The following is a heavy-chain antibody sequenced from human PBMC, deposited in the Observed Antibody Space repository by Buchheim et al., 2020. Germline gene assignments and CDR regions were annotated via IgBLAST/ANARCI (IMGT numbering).Heavy chain of an antibody. CDR1: GFSFSDYY. D-gene: IGHD6-6*01. Sequence: QAQLVESGGGLVKPGGSLSLSCAASGFSFSDYYMSWIRQVPGKGLEWISYVSSSSTAIFYAGSVKGRFTISRDNARNSLYLQMSSLSAEDTAVYYWARAPCYSTSSSSPVYFDLWCQG. CDR3: ARAPCYSTSSSSPVYFDL. V-gene: IGHV3-11*01. J-gene: IGHJ4*02. CDR2: VSSSSTAI.